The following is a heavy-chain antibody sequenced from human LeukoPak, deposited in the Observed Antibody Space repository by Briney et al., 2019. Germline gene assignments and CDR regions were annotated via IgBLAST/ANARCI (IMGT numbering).Heavy chain of an antibody. CDR1: GFTFSSSW. Sequence: PGGSLRLSCAASGFTFSSSWMNWVRQAPGQGLEWVANIKHDASEIYYVDSVKGRFTISRDNAKNSLYLQMKNLRAEDTAVYYCEGVRGDAFDVWGQGTMVTVSS. V-gene: IGHV3-7*04. CDR3: EGVRGDAFDV. J-gene: IGHJ3*01. CDR2: IKHDASEI.